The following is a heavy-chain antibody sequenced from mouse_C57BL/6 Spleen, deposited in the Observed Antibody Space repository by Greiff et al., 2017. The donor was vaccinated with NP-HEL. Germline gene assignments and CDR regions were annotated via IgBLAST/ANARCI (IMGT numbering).Heavy chain of an antibody. Sequence: EVQLQQSGPELVKPGASVKIPCKASGYTFTDYNMDWVKQSHGKSLEWIGDINPNNGGTIYNQKFKGKATLTVDKSSSTAYMERRSLTSEDTAVYYCARSDYSNSWFAYWSQGTLVTVSA. CDR3: ARSDYSNSWFAY. CDR1: GYTFTDYN. J-gene: IGHJ3*01. V-gene: IGHV1-18*01. D-gene: IGHD2-5*01. CDR2: INPNNGGT.